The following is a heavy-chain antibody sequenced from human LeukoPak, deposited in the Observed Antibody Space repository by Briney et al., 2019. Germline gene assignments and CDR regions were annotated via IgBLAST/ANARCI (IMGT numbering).Heavy chain of an antibody. D-gene: IGHD6-6*01. CDR1: GDSVSSNSAA. CDR2: TYYRSKWYN. CDR3: AQGSSSVDY. V-gene: IGHV6-1*01. J-gene: IGHJ4*02. Sequence: PSQTLSLTSVISGDSVSSNSAAWTWIRQSPSRGLEWLGRTYYRSKWYNDYAVSVKSRITISPDTSKNQFSLQLNSVTPEDTAVYYCAQGSSSVDYWGQGTLVTVSS.